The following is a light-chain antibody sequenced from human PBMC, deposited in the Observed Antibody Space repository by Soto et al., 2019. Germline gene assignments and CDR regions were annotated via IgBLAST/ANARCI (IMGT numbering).Light chain of an antibody. J-gene: IGKJ2*01. CDR2: GTS. CDR1: QSVSDN. CDR3: QQYNNWPPYT. Sequence: EIVMTQSPVTLSVSPGERATLSCRASQSVSDNLAWYQQKPGQAPRLLIYGTSTRATGIPASFSGSGSGTEFTLTISSLQSEDFAVYYCQQYNNWPPYTFGQGTKVDIK. V-gene: IGKV3-15*01.